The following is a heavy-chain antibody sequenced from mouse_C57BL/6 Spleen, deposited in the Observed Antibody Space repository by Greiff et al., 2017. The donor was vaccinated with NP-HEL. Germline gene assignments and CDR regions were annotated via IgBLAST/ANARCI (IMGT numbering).Heavy chain of an antibody. CDR3: ARREDYYDAMDY. CDR2: IDPSDSYT. CDR1: GYTFTSYW. V-gene: IGHV1-59*01. J-gene: IGHJ4*01. Sequence: QVQLQQPGAELVRPGTSVKLSCKAPGYTFTSYWMHWVKQRPGQGLEWIGVIDPSDSYTNYNQKFKGKATLTVDTSSSTAYMQLSSLTSEDSAVYYCARREDYYDAMDYWGQGTSVTVSS. D-gene: IGHD2-4*01.